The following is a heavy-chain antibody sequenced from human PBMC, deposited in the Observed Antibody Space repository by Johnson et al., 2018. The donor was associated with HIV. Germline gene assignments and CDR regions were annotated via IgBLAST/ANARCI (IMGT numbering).Heavy chain of an antibody. Sequence: QMQLVESGVGVVQPGGSLRLSCAASGFTFSSYGMHWVRQAPGKGLEWVAVIWYDGSNKYYADSVKGRFTISRDNSKNTLYLQMNSLRVEDTAVYYCARDGIYSSPHDAFDIWGQGTLVIVSS. V-gene: IGHV3-33*01. D-gene: IGHD3-22*01. CDR1: GFTFSSYG. CDR2: IWYDGSNK. J-gene: IGHJ3*02. CDR3: ARDGIYSSPHDAFDI.